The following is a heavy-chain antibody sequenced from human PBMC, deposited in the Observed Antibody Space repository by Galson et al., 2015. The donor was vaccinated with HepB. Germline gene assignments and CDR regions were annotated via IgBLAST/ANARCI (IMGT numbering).Heavy chain of an antibody. CDR3: ARPHCSSTSRDGGTIWAFDI. D-gene: IGHD2-2*01. CDR1: GYSFTSYW. J-gene: IGHJ3*02. Sequence: QSGAEVKKPGESLKISCKGSGYSFTSYWIGWVRQMPGKGLEWMGIIYPGDSDTRYSPSFQGQVTISADKSISTAYLQWSSLKASDTAMYYCARPHCSSTSRDGGTIWAFDIWGQGTMVTVSS. V-gene: IGHV5-51*03. CDR2: IYPGDSDT.